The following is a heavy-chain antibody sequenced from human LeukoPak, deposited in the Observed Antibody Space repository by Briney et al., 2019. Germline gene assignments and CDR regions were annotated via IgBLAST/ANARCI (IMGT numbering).Heavy chain of an antibody. CDR1: GFTFDDYA. J-gene: IGHJ6*03. V-gene: IGHV3-43*02. CDR3: AKAVEGSSGWYWAPTTQDYYYYYMDV. D-gene: IGHD6-19*01. Sequence: RPGGSLRLSCAASGFTFDDYAMHWVRQAPGKGLEWVSLISGDGDSTYYADSVKGRFTISRDNSKNSLYLQMNSLRTEDTALYYCAKAVEGSSGWYWAPTTQDYYYYYMDVWGKGTTVTVSS. CDR2: ISGDGDST.